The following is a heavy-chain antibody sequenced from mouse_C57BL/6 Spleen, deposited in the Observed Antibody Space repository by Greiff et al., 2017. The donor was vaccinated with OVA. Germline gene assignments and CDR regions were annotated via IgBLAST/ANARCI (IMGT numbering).Heavy chain of an antibody. CDR1: GYTFTSYW. J-gene: IGHJ2*01. CDR2: IDPNSGGT. CDR3: ARGGVVAPDTFYFDY. D-gene: IGHD1-1*01. V-gene: IGHV1-72*01. Sequence: QVQLQQPGAELVKPGASVKLSCKASGYTFTSYWMHWVKQRPGRGLEWIGMIDPNSGGTKYNEKFKSKATLTVDKPYSTAYMQLSSLTSEDSAVYYCARGGVVAPDTFYFDYWGQGTTLTVAS.